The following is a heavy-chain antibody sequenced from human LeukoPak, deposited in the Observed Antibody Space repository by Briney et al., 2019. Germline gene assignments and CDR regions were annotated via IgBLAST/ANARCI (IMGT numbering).Heavy chain of an antibody. J-gene: IGHJ4*02. CDR1: GGSISSYY. Sequence: SETLSLTCTVSGGSISSYYWSWIRQPPGKGQEWIGYIYYSGSTNYNPSLKSRVTISVDTSKNQFSLKLSSVTAADTAVYYCARGGEFGYDSSGSFDYWGQGTLVTVSS. CDR2: IYYSGST. D-gene: IGHD3-22*01. CDR3: ARGGEFGYDSSGSFDY. V-gene: IGHV4-59*01.